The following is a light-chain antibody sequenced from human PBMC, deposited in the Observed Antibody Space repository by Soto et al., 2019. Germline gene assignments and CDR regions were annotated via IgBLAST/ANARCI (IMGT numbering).Light chain of an antibody. CDR3: QQYDDYWT. CDR1: QSISSW. J-gene: IGKJ1*01. CDR2: GAS. Sequence: DIQMTQSPSTLSASVGDRVTITCRASQSISSWLAWYQQKPGQAPKLLIFGASKLESGVPSRFSGSGSGTEFTLTISSLQPDDFATYYCQQYDDYWTFGQGTKVDIK. V-gene: IGKV1-5*01.